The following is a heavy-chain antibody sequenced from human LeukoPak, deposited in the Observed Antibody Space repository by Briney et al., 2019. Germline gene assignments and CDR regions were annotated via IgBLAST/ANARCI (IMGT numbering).Heavy chain of an antibody. CDR1: GSSISTSY. Sequence: SETLSLTCAVSGSSISTSYWSWIRQPPGKGLEWIGNIFYSGNTNYSPSLKSRITMSLDTSNNLLSLRLSSVTAADTAVYYCARATGAARPKGILFDPWGQGTLVTVSS. CDR2: IFYSGNT. V-gene: IGHV4-59*12. D-gene: IGHD6-6*01. CDR3: ARATGAARPKGILFDP. J-gene: IGHJ5*02.